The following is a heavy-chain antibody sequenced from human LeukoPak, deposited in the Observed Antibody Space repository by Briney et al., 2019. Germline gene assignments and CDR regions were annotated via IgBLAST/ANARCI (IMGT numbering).Heavy chain of an antibody. D-gene: IGHD3-22*01. CDR2: INHSGST. V-gene: IGHV4-34*01. CDR3: ARTRRNYYDPRGYYYMDV. Sequence: SETLSLTCAVYGGSFSGYYWSWIRQPPGKGLGWIGEINHSGSTNYNPSLKSRVTISVDTSKNQFSLKLSSVTAADTAVYYCARTRRNYYDPRGYYYMDVWGKGTTVTISS. J-gene: IGHJ6*03. CDR1: GGSFSGYY.